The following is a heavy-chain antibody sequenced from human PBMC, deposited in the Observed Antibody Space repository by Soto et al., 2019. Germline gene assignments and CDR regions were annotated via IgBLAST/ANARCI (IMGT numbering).Heavy chain of an antibody. CDR2: IYPGYSDT. D-gene: IGHD6-13*01. J-gene: IGHJ4*02. V-gene: IGHV5-51*01. Sequence: PGGSLKISWKGSGYSFTSYWIGWVRQMPGKGLEGRGIIYPGYSDTRYSPSVQGQVTISADKTTSTAYLQWRSLKASDTAIYYCARHKVAAAGTNPDYWGQGTLVTVSS. CDR3: ARHKVAAAGTNPDY. CDR1: GYSFTSYW.